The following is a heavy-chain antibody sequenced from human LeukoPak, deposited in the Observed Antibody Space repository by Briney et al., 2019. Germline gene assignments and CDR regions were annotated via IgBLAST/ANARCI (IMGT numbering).Heavy chain of an antibody. V-gene: IGHV3-23*01. CDR1: GFDFSTYA. J-gene: IGHJ4*02. Sequence: PGGTLRLSCAASGFDFSTYAMSWVRQAPGKGLEWVSGISGSGDTTYYADSVKGRFTIPRDNSKNMLYLQIKSLGAADTAVYYCVEGGAARFDYWGQGTLVAVSS. D-gene: IGHD5-18*01. CDR3: VEGGAARFDY. CDR2: ISGSGDTT.